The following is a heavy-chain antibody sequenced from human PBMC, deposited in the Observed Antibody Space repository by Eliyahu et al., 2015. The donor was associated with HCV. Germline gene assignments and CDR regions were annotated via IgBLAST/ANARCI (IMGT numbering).Heavy chain of an antibody. J-gene: IGHJ5*02. V-gene: IGHV1-69*01. D-gene: IGHD6-19*01. CDR2: IIPAFGTA. CDR1: XXTXTTYT. Sequence: QVQLVQSGTEVKRPGSSXKVSXKASXXTXTTYTIXWVRQAPGQGLEWLGGIIPAFGTANYAQKFQXRVTITADESTGTGYMELRSLRSEDTAFYYCALEGGSSGPRWFDPWGQGTLVTVSS. CDR3: ALEGGSSGPRWFDP.